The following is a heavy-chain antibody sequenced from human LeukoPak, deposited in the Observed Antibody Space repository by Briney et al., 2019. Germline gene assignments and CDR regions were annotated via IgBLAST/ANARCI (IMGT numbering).Heavy chain of an antibody. D-gene: IGHD2-21*01. CDR2: IIPIFGTA. CDR3: ASLTRYSGSTDV. V-gene: IGHV1-69*05. J-gene: IGHJ6*04. Sequence: SVKVSCKASGGTFISYAISWVRQAPGQGLEWMGGIIPIFGTANYAQRFQGRVTITTDESTSTAYMELSSLRSEDTAVYYCASLTRYSGSTDVWGKGTTVTVSS. CDR1: GGTFISYA.